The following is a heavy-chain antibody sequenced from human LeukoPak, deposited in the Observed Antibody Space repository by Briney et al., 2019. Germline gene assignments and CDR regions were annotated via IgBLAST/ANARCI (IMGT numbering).Heavy chain of an antibody. Sequence: SVTVSCKASGGTFSSYAISWVRQAPGQGLEWMGGIIPIFGTANYAQKFQGRVTITADESTSTAYMELSSLRSEDTAVYYCARDRGAYYDSSGSFDYWGQGTLVTVSS. CDR3: ARDRGAYYDSSGSFDY. D-gene: IGHD3-22*01. CDR2: IIPIFGTA. CDR1: GGTFSSYA. V-gene: IGHV1-69*13. J-gene: IGHJ4*02.